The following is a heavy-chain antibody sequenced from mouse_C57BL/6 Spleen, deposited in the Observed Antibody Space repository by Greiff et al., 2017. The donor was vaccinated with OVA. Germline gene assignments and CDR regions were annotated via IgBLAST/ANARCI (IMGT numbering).Heavy chain of an antibody. CDR3: TRDLIYYGNAYAMDY. Sequence: EVMLVESGEGLVKPGGSLKLSCAASGFTFSSYAMSWVRQTPEKRLEWVAYISSGGDYIYYADAVKGRFTISRDNARNTLYLQMSRLKSEDTAMYYCTRDLIYYGNAYAMDYWGQGTSVTVSS. V-gene: IGHV5-9-1*02. CDR2: ISSGGDYI. D-gene: IGHD2-1*01. J-gene: IGHJ4*01. CDR1: GFTFSSYA.